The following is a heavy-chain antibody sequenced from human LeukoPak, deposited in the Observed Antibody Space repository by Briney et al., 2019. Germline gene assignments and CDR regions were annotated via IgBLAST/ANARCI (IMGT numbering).Heavy chain of an antibody. V-gene: IGHV1-2*02. CDR3: ARDDDWFDP. CDR2: INPNSGGT. J-gene: IGHJ5*02. Sequence: ASVKVSCKASGFTFTGYYMHWVRQAPGQGLEWMGWINPNSGGTNYAQKFQGRVTMTRDTSITTAYMELTSLRSDDTAVYYCARDDDWFDPWGQGTLVTVSS. CDR1: GFTFTGYY.